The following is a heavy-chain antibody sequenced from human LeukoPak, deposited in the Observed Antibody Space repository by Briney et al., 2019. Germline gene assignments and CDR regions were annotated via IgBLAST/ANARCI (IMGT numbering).Heavy chain of an antibody. D-gene: IGHD6-13*01. J-gene: IGHJ5*02. CDR2: IYTSGST. CDR3: ARRIAAAPMSWFDP. V-gene: IGHV4-61*02. CDR1: GGSISSGSYY. Sequence: SETLSLTCTVSGGSISSGSYYWGWIRQRAGKGLEWIGRIYTSGSTNYNPSLKSRVTISVDTSKNQFSLKLSSVTAADTAVYYCARRIAAAPMSWFDPWGQGTLVTVSS.